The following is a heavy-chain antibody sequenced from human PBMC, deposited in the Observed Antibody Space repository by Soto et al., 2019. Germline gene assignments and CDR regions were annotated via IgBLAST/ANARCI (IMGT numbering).Heavy chain of an antibody. Sequence: ASETLSLTCTVSGGSVSSGSYYWSWIRQPPGKGLEWIGYIYYSGSTYYNPSLKSRVTISVDTSKNQFSLKLSSVTAADTAVYYCARAPIYYDSSGYYYYYYYYGMDVWGQGTTVTVSS. V-gene: IGHV4-30-4*01. CDR1: GGSVSSGSYY. CDR3: ARAPIYYDSSGYYYYYYYYGMDV. J-gene: IGHJ6*02. D-gene: IGHD3-22*01. CDR2: IYYSGST.